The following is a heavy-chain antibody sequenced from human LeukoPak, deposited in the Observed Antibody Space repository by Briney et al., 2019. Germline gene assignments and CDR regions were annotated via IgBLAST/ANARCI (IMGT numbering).Heavy chain of an antibody. V-gene: IGHV4-38-2*01. Sequence: GSLRLSCAASGFTFSSYGMSWVRQAPGRGLEWIGSIYYSGSTYYNPSLKSRVTISVDTSKNQFSLKLSSVTAADTAVYYCVRPDDNSFDFWGQGTMVTVSS. D-gene: IGHD3-9*01. CDR2: IYYSGST. CDR1: GFTFSSYG. CDR3: VRPDDNSFDF. J-gene: IGHJ3*01.